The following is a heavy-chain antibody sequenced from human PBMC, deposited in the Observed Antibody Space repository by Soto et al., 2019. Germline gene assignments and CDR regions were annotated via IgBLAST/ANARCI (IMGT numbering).Heavy chain of an antibody. V-gene: IGHV3-30*18. CDR3: ANDIVGAPNFDY. D-gene: IGHD1-26*01. Sequence: QVQLVESGGGVVQPGRSLRLSCAASGFTFSSYGMHWVRQAPGKGLEWVAVISYDGSNKYYADSVKGRFTISRDNSKNSLYLQMNGLGAEDTGGYYCANDIVGAPNFDYWGQGTLVTVAS. CDR2: ISYDGSNK. CDR1: GFTFSSYG. J-gene: IGHJ4*02.